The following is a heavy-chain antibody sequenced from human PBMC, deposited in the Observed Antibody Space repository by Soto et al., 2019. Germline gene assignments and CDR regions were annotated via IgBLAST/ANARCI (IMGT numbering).Heavy chain of an antibody. J-gene: IGHJ5*02. Sequence: PSETLSLTCAVYGGSFSGYYWSWIRQPPGKGLEWIGEINHSGSTNYNPSLKSRVTISVDTSKNQFSLKLSSVTAADTAVYYCASRPKTYYDFWSGSLNWFDPWGQGTLVTVSS. D-gene: IGHD3-3*01. CDR1: GGSFSGYY. CDR3: ASRPKTYYDFWSGSLNWFDP. CDR2: INHSGST. V-gene: IGHV4-34*01.